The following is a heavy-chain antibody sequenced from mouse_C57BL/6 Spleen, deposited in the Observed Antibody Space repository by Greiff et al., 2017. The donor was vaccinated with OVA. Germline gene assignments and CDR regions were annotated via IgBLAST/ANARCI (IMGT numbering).Heavy chain of an antibody. CDR1: GFTFSSYG. V-gene: IGHV5-6*02. D-gene: IGHD1-1*01. CDR3: ARSVTTVPRAWFAY. Sequence: VKLVESGGDLVKPGGSLKLSCAASGFTFSSYGMSWVRQTPDKRLEWVATISSGGSYTYYPDSVKGRFTISRDNAKNTLYLQMSSLKSEDTAMYYCARSVTTVPRAWFAYWGQGTLVTVSA. J-gene: IGHJ3*01. CDR2: ISSGGSYT.